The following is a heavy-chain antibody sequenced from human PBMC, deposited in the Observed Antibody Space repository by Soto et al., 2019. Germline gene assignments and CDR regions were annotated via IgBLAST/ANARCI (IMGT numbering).Heavy chain of an antibody. J-gene: IGHJ4*02. Sequence: SGGSLRLSCAASGLTIDNAWVSWVRQAPGKGLEWVGRLKSETACGTAEYAAPGKGRFTLSRDDSQSTMYLQMNSLSTDDTAVYYCITCDYSNRERFDYWGQGHSVTLSS. CDR2: LKSETACGTA. D-gene: IGHD4-4*01. CDR3: ITCDYSNRERFDY. V-gene: IGHV3-15*01. CDR1: GLTIDNAW.